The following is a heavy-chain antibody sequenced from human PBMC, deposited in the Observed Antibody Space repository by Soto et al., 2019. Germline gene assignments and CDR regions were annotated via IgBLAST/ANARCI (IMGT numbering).Heavy chain of an antibody. CDR1: GFTFSNAW. CDR2: IKSKTDGGTT. CDR3: TTGPIDDLMTTVTSNWFDP. Sequence: PGGSLRLSCAASGFTFSNAWMSWVRPAPGKGLEWVGRIKSKTDGGTTDYAAPVKGRFTISRDDSKNTLYLQMNSLKTEDTAVYYCTTGPIDDLMTTVTSNWFDPWGQGTLVTVSS. D-gene: IGHD4-17*01. J-gene: IGHJ5*02. V-gene: IGHV3-15*01.